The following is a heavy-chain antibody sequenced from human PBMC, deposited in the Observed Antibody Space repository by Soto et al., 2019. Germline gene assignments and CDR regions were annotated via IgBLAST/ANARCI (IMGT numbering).Heavy chain of an antibody. V-gene: IGHV4-59*02. Sequence: PSGTLPLTCTVSEDSVTNYFWSFMRQPPGKGLEWIGHIYHGARTNYSPSLRTRVTMSLYSSKNHFSLNLSSVPAVDTAVSFWARDPGYCTNGVCPISDFWGQGLLVTVYS. J-gene: IGHJ4*02. D-gene: IGHD2-8*01. CDR2: IYHGART. CDR3: ARDPGYCTNGVCPISDF. CDR1: EDSVTNYF.